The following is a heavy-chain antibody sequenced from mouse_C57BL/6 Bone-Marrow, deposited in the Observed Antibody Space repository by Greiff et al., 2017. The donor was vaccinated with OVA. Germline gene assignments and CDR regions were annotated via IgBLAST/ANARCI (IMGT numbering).Heavy chain of an antibody. Sequence: QVHVKQPGTELVKPGASVKLSCKASGYTFTSYWMHWVKQRPGQGLEWIGNINPSNGGTKYNEKFKSKATLTVDKPSSTAYMQLSSLTSEDSAVYYCARGLIYYYGSRWYFDVWGTGTTVTVSS. J-gene: IGHJ1*03. V-gene: IGHV1-53*01. CDR1: GYTFTSYW. CDR3: ARGLIYYYGSRWYFDV. CDR2: INPSNGGT. D-gene: IGHD1-1*01.